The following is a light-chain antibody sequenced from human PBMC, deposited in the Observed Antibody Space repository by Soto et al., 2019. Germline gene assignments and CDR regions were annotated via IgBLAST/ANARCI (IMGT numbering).Light chain of an antibody. CDR3: QQLSNYPLT. V-gene: IGKV1-9*01. Sequence: DIQLTQSPSFLSASVGDRVTITCRASQGIGSYLAWFQRKPGKAPKLLIYAASTFQSGVPSRFSGSGSGTEFTLTISSLQPEDFATDYCQQLSNYPLTCGGGTKVEI. CDR2: AAS. CDR1: QGIGSY. J-gene: IGKJ4*01.